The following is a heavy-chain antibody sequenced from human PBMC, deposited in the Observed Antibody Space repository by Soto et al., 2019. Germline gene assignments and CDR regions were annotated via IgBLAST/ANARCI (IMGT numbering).Heavy chain of an antibody. CDR2: IRSKSNSYAT. CDR3: TSGYGDYVRDY. J-gene: IGHJ4*02. D-gene: IGHD4-17*01. Sequence: ESGGGLVQPGGSLKLSCAVSGFTFSGSAMHWVRQASGKGLEWVGRIRSKSNSYATAYAASVKGRFTISRDDSKNTAYLQMNSLKTEDTAVYYCTSGYGDYVRDYWGQGTLVTVSS. V-gene: IGHV3-73*01. CDR1: GFTFSGSA.